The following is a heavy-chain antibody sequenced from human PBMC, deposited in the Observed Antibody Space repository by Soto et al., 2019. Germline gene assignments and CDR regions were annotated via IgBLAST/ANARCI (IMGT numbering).Heavy chain of an antibody. J-gene: IGHJ4*02. V-gene: IGHV3-30-3*01. CDR3: ARGKVSCDY. Sequence: QVQLVESGGGVVQPGRSLRLSCAASGFTFSSYAMHWVRQAPGKGLEWVAVISYDGSNKYYADSVKGRFTISRDNSKNTLYLQMNSLRAEDTAVYYCARGKVSCDYWGQGTLVTVSS. CDR1: GFTFSSYA. CDR2: ISYDGSNK.